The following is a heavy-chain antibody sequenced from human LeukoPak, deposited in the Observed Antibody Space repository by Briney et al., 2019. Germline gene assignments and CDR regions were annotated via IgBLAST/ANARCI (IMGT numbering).Heavy chain of an antibody. J-gene: IGHJ4*02. CDR2: ISGSGGGT. Sequence: PGGSLRLSSCAAGGFSFICYVLCWGQAPGKGLEWVSSISGSGGGTYYADSVAGRFIISRDNSKNTLYLQMNSLRAEDTAIYYCGAGRQLFGAVGYWGQGTLVTVSS. CDR1: GFSFICYV. D-gene: IGHD3-10*01. CDR3: GAGRQLFGAVGY. V-gene: IGHV3-23*01.